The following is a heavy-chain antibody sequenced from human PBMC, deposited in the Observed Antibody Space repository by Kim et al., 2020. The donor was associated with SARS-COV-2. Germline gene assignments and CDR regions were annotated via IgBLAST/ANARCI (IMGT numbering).Heavy chain of an antibody. CDR2: INPSGGST. J-gene: IGHJ6*02. V-gene: IGHV1-46*01. Sequence: ASVKVSCKASGYTFTSYYMHWVRQAPGQGLEWMGIINPSGGSTSYAQKFQGRVTMTRDTSTSTVYMELSSLRSEDTAVYYCAREFMIFGVVIKSYYYGMDVWGQGTTVTVSS. D-gene: IGHD3-3*01. CDR1: GYTFTSYY. CDR3: AREFMIFGVVIKSYYYGMDV.